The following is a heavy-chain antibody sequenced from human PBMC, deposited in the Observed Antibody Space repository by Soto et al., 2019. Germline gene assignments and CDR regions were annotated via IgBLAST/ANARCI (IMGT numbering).Heavy chain of an antibody. CDR3: ASHPCAGGSCYKVPVTWA. V-gene: IGHV3-11*01. CDR2: ISSSGSTI. J-gene: IGHJ5*02. D-gene: IGHD2-15*01. CDR1: GFTFSDYY. Sequence: PGGSLRLSCAASGFTFSDYYMSWIRQAPGKGLEWVSYISSSGSTIYYADSVKGRFTISRDNAKNSVYLQMNSLRAEDTAVYYCASHPCAGGSCYKVPVTWAWGQGTLVTVSS.